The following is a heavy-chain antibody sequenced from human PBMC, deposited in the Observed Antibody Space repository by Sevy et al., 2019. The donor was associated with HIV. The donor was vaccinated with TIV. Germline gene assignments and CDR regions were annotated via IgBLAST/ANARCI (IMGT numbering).Heavy chain of an antibody. D-gene: IGHD1-26*01. V-gene: IGHV3-30*18. CDR2: ISHDGINE. J-gene: IGHJ6*02. CDR3: ANAYSGSYSHSYLYALDV. Sequence: GGSLRLSCAASGFSFSSYAMSWVRQAPGKGLDWVALISHDGINEYYADSVKGRFTISRDNSKNTVYLEMNRLRNEDTAIYFCANAYSGSYSHSYLYALDVWGQGTTVTVSS. CDR1: GFSFSSYA.